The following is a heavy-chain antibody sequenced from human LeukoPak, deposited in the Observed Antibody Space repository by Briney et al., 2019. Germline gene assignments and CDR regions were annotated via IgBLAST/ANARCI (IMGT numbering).Heavy chain of an antibody. CDR2: TCYDGSNK. J-gene: IGHJ4*02. V-gene: IGHV3-33*01. D-gene: IGHD6-13*01. CDR3: ARDLTQLALFDY. Sequence: GGSLRLSCAASGFTFSNYGMHWVRQAPGKGLEWVAVTCYDGSNKYYADSVKGRFTLSRENSKNTLFLQMNSLRPEDTAVYFCARDLTQLALFDYWGEGTLVTVSS. CDR1: GFTFSNYG.